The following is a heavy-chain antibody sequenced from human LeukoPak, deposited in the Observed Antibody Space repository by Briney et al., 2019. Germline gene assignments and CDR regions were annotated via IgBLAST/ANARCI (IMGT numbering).Heavy chain of an antibody. D-gene: IGHD6-19*01. V-gene: IGHV3-30*04. CDR3: ARVIGWPYSSGWYGGLDY. CDR2: ISYDGSNK. J-gene: IGHJ4*02. CDR1: GFTFSSYA. Sequence: PGGSLRLSCAASGFTFSSYAMHWVRQAPGKGLEWVAVISYDGSNKYYADSVKGRFTISRDNSKNTLYLQMNSLRAEDTAVYYCARVIGWPYSSGWYGGLDYWGQGTLVTVSS.